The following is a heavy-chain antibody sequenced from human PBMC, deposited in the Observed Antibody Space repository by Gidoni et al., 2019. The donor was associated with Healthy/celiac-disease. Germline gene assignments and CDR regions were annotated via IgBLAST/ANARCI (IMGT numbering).Heavy chain of an antibody. CDR1: GYTFTSYD. J-gene: IGHJ4*02. Sequence: QVQLVQSGAEVKKPGASVKVSCKASGYTFTSYDINWVRQATGQGIEWMGWMNPNSGNTGYAQKFQGRVTMTRNTSISTAYMELSSLRSEDTAVYYCARGGGVSEIRFLEWLHWGQGTLVTVSS. V-gene: IGHV1-8*01. CDR2: MNPNSGNT. D-gene: IGHD3-3*01. CDR3: ARGGGVSEIRFLEWLH.